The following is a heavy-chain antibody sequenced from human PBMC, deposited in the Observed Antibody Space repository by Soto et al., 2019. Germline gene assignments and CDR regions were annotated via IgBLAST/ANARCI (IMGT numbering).Heavy chain of an antibody. CDR2: IYYSGST. Sequence: SETLSLTCTVSGGSISSGDYYWSWIRQPPGKGLEWIGYIYYSGSTYYNPSLKSRVTISVDTSKNQFSLKLSSVTAADTAVYYCASPYYYDSSGGDAFDIWGQGTMVTVSS. CDR3: ASPYYYDSSGGDAFDI. D-gene: IGHD3-22*01. CDR1: GGSISSGDYY. J-gene: IGHJ3*02. V-gene: IGHV4-30-4*01.